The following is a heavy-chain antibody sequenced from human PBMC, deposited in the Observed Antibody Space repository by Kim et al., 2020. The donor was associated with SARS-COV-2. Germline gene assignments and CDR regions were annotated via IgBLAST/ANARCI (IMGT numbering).Heavy chain of an antibody. CDR1: GFTFSSYA. D-gene: IGHD3-3*01. Sequence: GGSLRLSCAASGFTFSSYAMHWVRQAPGKGLEWVAVISFDGNTQFYGDSVRGRFTVSRDNSNNTLFLQMNSLRTEDTAIYYCATTARGTYYDFWSGVDY. CDR3: ATTARGTYYDFWSGVDY. V-gene: IGHV3-30-3*01. CDR2: ISFDGNTQ. J-gene: IGHJ4*01.